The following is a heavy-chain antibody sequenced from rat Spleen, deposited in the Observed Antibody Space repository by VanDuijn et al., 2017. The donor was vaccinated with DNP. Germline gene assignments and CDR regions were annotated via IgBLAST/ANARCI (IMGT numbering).Heavy chain of an antibody. Sequence: EVRLVESGGGLVQPGRSLKLSCAASGFNFNDYWMAWVRQAPGKGLEWIGDISKDSNTINYTPSLKDRFTISRDNAQKTLYLQMNNLGSEDTATYYCTTFEGTNAWGQGTSVTVSS. J-gene: IGHJ4*01. CDR1: GFNFNDYW. V-gene: IGHV4-2*01. D-gene: IGHD1-11*01. CDR3: TTFEGTNA. CDR2: ISKDSNTI.